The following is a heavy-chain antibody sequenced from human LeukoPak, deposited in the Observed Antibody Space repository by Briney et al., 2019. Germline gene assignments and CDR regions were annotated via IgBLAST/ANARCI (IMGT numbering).Heavy chain of an antibody. CDR3: ARDPKEYYFDY. CDR1: GGTFSSYA. J-gene: IGHJ4*02. Sequence: GASVKVSCKASGGTFSSYAISWVRQAPGQGLEWMGGIIPIFGTANYAQKFQGRVTITADKSTSTAYMELSSLRSEDTAVYYCARDPKEYYFDYWGQGTLVTVSS. D-gene: IGHD3-10*01. CDR2: IIPIFGTA. V-gene: IGHV1-69*06.